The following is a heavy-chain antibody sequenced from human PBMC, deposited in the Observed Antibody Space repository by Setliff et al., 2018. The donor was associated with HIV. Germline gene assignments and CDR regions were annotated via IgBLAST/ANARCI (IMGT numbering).Heavy chain of an antibody. CDR2: IFYSGST. CDR3: AREPATYNGYNWDYYGTDL. CDR1: GGSISRGSYY. Sequence: TLSLTCSVSGGSISRGSYYWSWIRQHPGKGLEWIGYIFYSGSTTYNPSLKSRLTISIDTSKNRFSLKLKSVTAADTAVYYCAREPATYNGYNWDYYGTDLWGQGTTVTVSS. J-gene: IGHJ6*02. D-gene: IGHD5-12*01. V-gene: IGHV4-31*03.